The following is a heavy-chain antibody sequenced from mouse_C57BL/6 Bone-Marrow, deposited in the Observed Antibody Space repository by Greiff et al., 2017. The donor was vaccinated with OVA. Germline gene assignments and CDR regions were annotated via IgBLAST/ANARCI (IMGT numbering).Heavy chain of an antibody. V-gene: IGHV5-17*01. D-gene: IGHD3-3*01. Sequence: EVKLVESGGGLVKPGGSLKLSCAASGFTFSDYGMHWVRQAPEKGLEWVAYISSGSSTIYYADTVKGRFTISRDNAKNTLFLQMTSLRSEDTAMYYCARPGLRYFDVWGTGTTVTVSS. CDR2: ISSGSSTI. J-gene: IGHJ1*03. CDR3: ARPGLRYFDV. CDR1: GFTFSDYG.